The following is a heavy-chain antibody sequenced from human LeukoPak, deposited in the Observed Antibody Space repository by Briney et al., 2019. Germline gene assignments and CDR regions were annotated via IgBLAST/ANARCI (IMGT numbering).Heavy chain of an antibody. CDR1: GYTFTSYG. Sequence: ASVKVSCKASGYTFTSYGISWVRQAPGQGLEWMGWINPNSGGTNYAQKFQGRVTITRDTSISTAYMELSRLRSDDTAVYYCARDSSYYDSSGYYYTYFDYWGQGTLVTVSS. CDR3: ARDSSYYDSSGYYYTYFDY. V-gene: IGHV1-2*02. D-gene: IGHD3-22*01. CDR2: INPNSGGT. J-gene: IGHJ4*02.